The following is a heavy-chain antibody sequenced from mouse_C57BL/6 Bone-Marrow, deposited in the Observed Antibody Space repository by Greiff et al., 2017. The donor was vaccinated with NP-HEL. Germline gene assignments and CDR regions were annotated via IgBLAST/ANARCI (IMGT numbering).Heavy chain of an antibody. CDR3: ARRGPGYYGSRFAY. CDR2: IYPGDGDT. CDR1: GYAFSSSW. V-gene: IGHV1-82*01. J-gene: IGHJ3*01. D-gene: IGHD1-1*01. Sequence: QVQLQQSGPELVKPGASVKISCKASGYAFSSSWMNWVKQRPGKGLEWIGRIYPGDGDTNYKWKFKGKATLTADNSSSTAYMQLSSLTSEDSAVYFCARRGPGYYGSRFAYWGQGTLVTVSA.